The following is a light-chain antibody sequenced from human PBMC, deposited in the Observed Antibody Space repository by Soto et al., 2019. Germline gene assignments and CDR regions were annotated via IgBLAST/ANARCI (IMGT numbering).Light chain of an antibody. CDR3: CSYAGSYNVV. CDR2: DVS. V-gene: IGLV2-11*01. J-gene: IGLJ2*01. Sequence: QSVLTQPRSVSGSPGQSVTISCTGTSSDVGGYNYVSWYQQHPGKAPKLMIYDVSKRPSGVPDRFSDSKSGNTASLTISGLQAEDEADYYCCSYAGSYNVVFGGGTKLTVL. CDR1: SSDVGGYNY.